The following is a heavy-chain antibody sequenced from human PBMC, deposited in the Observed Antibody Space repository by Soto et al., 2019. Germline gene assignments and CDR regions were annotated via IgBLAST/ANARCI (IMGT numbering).Heavy chain of an antibody. V-gene: IGHV1-18*01. CDR3: ARAESDLLNWCDS. D-gene: IGHD3-3*01. Sequence: ASVKVSCKASGYTFSSYGISWVRQAPGQGLEWMGWISVYNGNTNYAQKVQGRVTMTTETSTRTAYMELRSLRSDDTAGYYCARAESDLLNWCDSWGQGTQVTVSS. J-gene: IGHJ5*01. CDR1: GYTFSSYG. CDR2: ISVYNGNT.